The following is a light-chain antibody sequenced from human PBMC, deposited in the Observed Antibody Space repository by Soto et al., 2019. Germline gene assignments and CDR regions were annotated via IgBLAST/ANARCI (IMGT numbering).Light chain of an antibody. J-gene: IGKJ4*01. CDR3: QQSYSMPRT. CDR1: QSIDSY. Sequence: DIPMTQSPSSLSASVGDRVTITCRASQSIDSYLNWYQQKPGKAPKLLIYAASSLQSGVPSRFSGSGSGTDFTVNISSLQPEDFATYYCQQSYSMPRTFGGGTKVEI. V-gene: IGKV1-39*01. CDR2: AAS.